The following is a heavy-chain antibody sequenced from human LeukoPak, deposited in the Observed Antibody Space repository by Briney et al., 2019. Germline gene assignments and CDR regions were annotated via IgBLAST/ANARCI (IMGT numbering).Heavy chain of an antibody. CDR3: AKEGLMVRGVPYYMDV. CDR2: IRYDGSNK. J-gene: IGHJ6*03. CDR1: GFTFSSYG. D-gene: IGHD3-10*01. Sequence: GSLRLSCAASGFTFSSYGMHWVRQAPGKGLEWVAFIRYDGSNKYYADSVKGRFTISRDNSKNTLYLQMNSLRAEDTAVYYCAKEGLMVRGVPYYMDVWGKGTTVTVSS. V-gene: IGHV3-30*02.